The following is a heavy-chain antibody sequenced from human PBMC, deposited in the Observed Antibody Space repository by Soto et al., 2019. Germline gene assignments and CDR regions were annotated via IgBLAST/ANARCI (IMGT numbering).Heavy chain of an antibody. CDR1: GFTVGNNY. D-gene: IGHD6-6*01. V-gene: IGHV3-66*01. Sequence: EVQLVESGGGLVQPGGSLGLSCVASGFTVGNNYMSWVRQAPGKGLEWVSLIYSVGTTHYADSVRGRFTISRDSSKNTLYLEMKSLRREDTAIYYCMNRPRAWGQGTLVTVSS. J-gene: IGHJ5*02. CDR3: MNRPRA. CDR2: IYSVGTT.